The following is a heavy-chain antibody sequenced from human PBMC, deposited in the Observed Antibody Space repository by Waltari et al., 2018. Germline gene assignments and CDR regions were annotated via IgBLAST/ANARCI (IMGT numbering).Heavy chain of an antibody. CDR2: SYYSGST. CDR3: ARDLPYCSSTICYAFNI. J-gene: IGHJ3*02. V-gene: IGHV4-59*01. Sequence: IRQPPGKGLGWIGYSYYSGSTNYNPSLESRVTISVDTSKNQCSLKLSSVTAADTAVYYCARDLPYCSSTICYAFNIGGQGTMVAVSS. D-gene: IGHD2-2*01.